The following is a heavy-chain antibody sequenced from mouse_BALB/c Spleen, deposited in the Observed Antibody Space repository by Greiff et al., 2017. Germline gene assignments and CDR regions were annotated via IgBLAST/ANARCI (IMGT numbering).Heavy chain of an antibody. CDR1: GYTFTSYW. CDR2: IYPGDGDT. V-gene: IGHV1-87*01. D-gene: IGHD1-1*01. Sequence: QVQLQQSGAELARPGASVKLSCKASGYTFTSYWMQWVKQRPGQGLEWIGAIYPGDGDTRYTQKFKGKATLTADKSSSTAYMQLSSLASEDSAVYYCARFGSSTYFDVWGAGTTVTVSS. J-gene: IGHJ1*01. CDR3: ARFGSSTYFDV.